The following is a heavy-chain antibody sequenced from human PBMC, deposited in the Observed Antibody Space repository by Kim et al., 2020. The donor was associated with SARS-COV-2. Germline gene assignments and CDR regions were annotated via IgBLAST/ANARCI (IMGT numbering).Heavy chain of an antibody. D-gene: IGHD3-22*01. CDR3: LGGFYCDY. Sequence: NRNTIYSQKFQGRVTLTTDTSASTAYMELSFLRSEDSAVYYCLGGFYCDYWGQGTLVTVSS. CDR2: NRNT. J-gene: IGHJ4*02. V-gene: IGHV1-3*01.